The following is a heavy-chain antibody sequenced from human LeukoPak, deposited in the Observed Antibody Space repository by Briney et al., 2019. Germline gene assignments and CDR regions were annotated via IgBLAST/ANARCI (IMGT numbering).Heavy chain of an antibody. D-gene: IGHD4-17*01. CDR3: SRDPNGDHIGAFDFQR. CDR1: GFTFSNYA. CDR2: ISGNGGGT. J-gene: IGHJ1*01. V-gene: IGHV3-23*01. Sequence: AGGSLRLSCAVSGFTFSNYAMTWVRQAPGRGLEWVSSISGNGGGTDYADSVRGRFSISRDNYWNKVFLQMNGLRAEDTAVYYCSRDPNGDHIGAFDFQRWGQGTLVTVSS.